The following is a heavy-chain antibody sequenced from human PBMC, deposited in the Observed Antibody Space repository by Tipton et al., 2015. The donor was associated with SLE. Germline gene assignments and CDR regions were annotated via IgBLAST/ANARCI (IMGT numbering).Heavy chain of an antibody. CDR1: GFTFSRHY. Sequence: VQLVQSGGGSVQPGGSLRLSCAASGFTFSRHYMVWVRQAPGKGLEWVSSISGSGSNTYYADSVKGRFTISRDNSKNTFYLQMNTLRVEDTAIYYCATDPQWLRSNYFDSWGQGTLVTVSS. CDR3: ATDPQWLRSNYFDS. D-gene: IGHD5-12*01. J-gene: IGHJ4*02. V-gene: IGHV3-23*04. CDR2: ISGSGSNT.